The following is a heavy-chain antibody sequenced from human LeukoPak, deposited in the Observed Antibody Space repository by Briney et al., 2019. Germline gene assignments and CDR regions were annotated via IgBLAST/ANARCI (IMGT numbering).Heavy chain of an antibody. Sequence: SETLSLTCTVSGGSISSSSYYWGWIRQPPGKGLEWIGSIYYSGSTYYNPSLKSRVTISVDTSKNQFSLKLSSVTAADTAVYYCARETGSSGWSDYWGQGTLVTVSS. CDR3: ARETGSSGWSDY. CDR1: GGSISSSSYY. D-gene: IGHD6-19*01. V-gene: IGHV4-39*02. J-gene: IGHJ4*02. CDR2: IYYSGST.